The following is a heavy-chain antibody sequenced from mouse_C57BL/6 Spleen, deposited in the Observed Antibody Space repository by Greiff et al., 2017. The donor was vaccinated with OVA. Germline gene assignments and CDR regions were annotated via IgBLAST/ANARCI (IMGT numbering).Heavy chain of an antibody. D-gene: IGHD1-1*01. CDR1: GFTFSSYA. CDR3: GSLYYYGSSRYFDV. V-gene: IGHV5-4*03. CDR2: ISDGGSYT. J-gene: IGHJ1*03. Sequence: EVKLVESGGGLVKPGGSLKLSCAASGFTFSSYAMSWVRQTPEKRLEWVATISDGGSYTYYPDNVKGRFTISRDNAKNNLYLQMSHLKSEDTAMYYCGSLYYYGSSRYFDVWGTGTTVTVSS.